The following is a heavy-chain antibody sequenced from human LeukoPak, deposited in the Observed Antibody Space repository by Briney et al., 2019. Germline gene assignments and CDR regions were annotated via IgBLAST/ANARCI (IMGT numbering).Heavy chain of an antibody. CDR2: IYYSGSA. CDR1: GGPISSYY. V-gene: IGHV4-59*01. D-gene: IGHD6-13*01. J-gene: IGHJ5*02. Sequence: SETLSLTCTVSGGPISSYYWSWIRQPPGKGLEWIGYIYYSGSANYNPSLKSRVTISVDTSKNQFSLKLSSVTAADTAVYYCARTYSSSWYVLESWFDPWGQGTLVTVSS. CDR3: ARTYSSSWYVLESWFDP.